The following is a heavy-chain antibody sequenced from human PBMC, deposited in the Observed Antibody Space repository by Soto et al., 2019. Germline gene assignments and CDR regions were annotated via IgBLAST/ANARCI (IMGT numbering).Heavy chain of an antibody. D-gene: IGHD5-18*01. CDR1: GFTFSSYA. CDR3: AKLRIAARTAPDAFDI. J-gene: IGHJ3*02. V-gene: IGHV3-23*01. Sequence: EVQLLESGGGLVQPGGSLRLSCAASGFTFSSYAMSWVRQAPGKGLEWVSAISGSGGSTYYAASVRGRFTISRDNPKNRLYQQMNSLRAEDTAVYYCAKLRIAARTAPDAFDIWGQGTMVTVSS. CDR2: ISGSGGST.